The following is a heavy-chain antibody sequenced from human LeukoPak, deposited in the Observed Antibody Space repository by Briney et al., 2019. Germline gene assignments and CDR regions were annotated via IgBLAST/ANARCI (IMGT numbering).Heavy chain of an antibody. CDR2: ISTSSSYI. V-gene: IGHV3-21*01. J-gene: IGHJ3*02. CDR3: ARVKYSSGWYGDAFDI. Sequence: PGGSLRLSCAASGFTFNKYTMNWVRQAPGKGLEWVSSISTSSSYIYYADSVKGRFTISRDNAKNSLYLQMNSLRAEDTAVYYCARVKYSSGWYGDAFDIWGQGTMVTVSS. D-gene: IGHD6-19*01. CDR1: GFTFNKYT.